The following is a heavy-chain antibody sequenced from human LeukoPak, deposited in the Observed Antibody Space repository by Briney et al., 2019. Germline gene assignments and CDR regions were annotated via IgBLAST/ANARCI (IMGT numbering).Heavy chain of an antibody. Sequence: GGSLRLSFAASGFTFSSYGMHWVRQAPGKGLEWVAVIWYDGSNKYYADSVKGRFTISRDNSKNTLYLQMNSLRAEDTAVYYCARDMTFGVDTAMVGDYWGQGTLVTVSS. J-gene: IGHJ4*02. CDR1: GFTFSSYG. D-gene: IGHD5-18*01. V-gene: IGHV3-33*01. CDR2: IWYDGSNK. CDR3: ARDMTFGVDTAMVGDY.